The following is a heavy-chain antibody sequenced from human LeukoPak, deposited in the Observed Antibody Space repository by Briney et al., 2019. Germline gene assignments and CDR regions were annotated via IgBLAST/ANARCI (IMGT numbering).Heavy chain of an antibody. V-gene: IGHV3-21*01. CDR1: GFTFSSYS. CDR3: AREGGLFFYMDV. D-gene: IGHD2-21*01. J-gene: IGHJ6*03. CDR2: ISSSSSYI. Sequence: GGSLRLSCAASGFTFSSYSMNWVRQAPGKGLEWVSSISSSSSYIYYADSVKGRFTISRDNAKSSLYLQMNSLRAEDTAVYYCAREGGLFFYMDVWGKGTTVTVSS.